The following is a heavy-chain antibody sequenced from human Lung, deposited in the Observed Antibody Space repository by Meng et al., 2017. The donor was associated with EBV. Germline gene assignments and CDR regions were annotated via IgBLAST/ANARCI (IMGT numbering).Heavy chain of an antibody. CDR3: ARVAVGISSFDY. CDR1: GGSVSSNSAA. Sequence: GKRPQAGPGLVRPPQTPSLPWAISGGSVSSNSAAWNWIRQSPSRGLEWLGRTYYRSKWYNDYAVSVKSRIPINPDTSKNQFSLQLNSVTPEDTAVYYCARVAVGISSFDYWGQGTLVTVSS. J-gene: IGHJ4*02. V-gene: IGHV6-1*01. CDR2: TYYRSKWYN. D-gene: IGHD1-26*01.